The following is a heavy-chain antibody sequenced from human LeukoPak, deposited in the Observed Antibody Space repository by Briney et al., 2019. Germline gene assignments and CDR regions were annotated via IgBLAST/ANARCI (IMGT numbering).Heavy chain of an antibody. J-gene: IGHJ4*02. D-gene: IGHD6-13*01. V-gene: IGHV3-11*04. Sequence: GGSLRLSCAASGFTFSDYYMSWIRQAPGKGLEWVSYISSSGNTTYHADSVKGRFTISRDNAKNSLYLQMSSLRAEDTAVYYCGRDGGSSWYFDYWGQGTLVTVSS. CDR3: GRDGGSSWYFDY. CDR1: GFTFSDYY. CDR2: ISSSGNTT.